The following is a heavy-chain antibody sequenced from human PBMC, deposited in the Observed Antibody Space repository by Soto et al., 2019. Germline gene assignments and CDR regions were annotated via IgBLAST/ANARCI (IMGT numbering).Heavy chain of an antibody. V-gene: IGHV2-70*01. CDR1: GFSLSTSGMC. CDR2: IDWDDDK. Sequence: SGPTLVNPTQTLTLTCTFSGFSLSTSGMCVSWIRQPPGKALEWLALIDWDDDKYYSTSLKTRLTISKDTSKNQVVLTMTNMDPVDTATYYCARIYSSGWYRPYYYYGMDVWGQGTTVTVSS. D-gene: IGHD6-19*01. CDR3: ARIYSSGWYRPYYYYGMDV. J-gene: IGHJ6*02.